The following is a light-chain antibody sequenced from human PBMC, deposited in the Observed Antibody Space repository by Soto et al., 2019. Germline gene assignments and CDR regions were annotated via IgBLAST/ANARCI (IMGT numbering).Light chain of an antibody. Sequence: EIVLTQSPGTLSLSPGERATLSCRASQSVSNNYLAWYQQKPGQAHRLLIYGASNRATGIPDRFSGSGSWTDFTLATSRLEPEDFAVYYFQKYGSSGTFSQGTKVEI. J-gene: IGKJ1*01. CDR3: QKYGSSGT. CDR2: GAS. V-gene: IGKV3-20*01. CDR1: QSVSNNY.